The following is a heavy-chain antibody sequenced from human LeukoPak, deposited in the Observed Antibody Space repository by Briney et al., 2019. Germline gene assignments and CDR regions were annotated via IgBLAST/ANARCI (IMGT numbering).Heavy chain of an antibody. Sequence: QSGGSLRLSCGASGFTFRTYAMHWVRQTPDKGREWVAFISSDGRNENYADSVKGRFIISRDNSKNTLYLRMNNLTPEDTGVYYCAKGLASTTAYGNWFDPWGQGTLVTVSS. D-gene: IGHD4-17*01. CDR2: ISSDGRNE. V-gene: IGHV3-30*18. CDR1: GFTFRTYA. CDR3: AKGLASTTAYGNWFDP. J-gene: IGHJ5*02.